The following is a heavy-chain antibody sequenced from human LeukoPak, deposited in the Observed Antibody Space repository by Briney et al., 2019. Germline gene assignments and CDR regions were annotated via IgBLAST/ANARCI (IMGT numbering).Heavy chain of an antibody. CDR1: GFTFSSYG. V-gene: IGHV3-23*01. Sequence: RPGGSLRLSCAASGFTFSSYGMSWVRQAPGKGLEWVSAISGSGGSTYYADSVKGRFTISRDNSKNTLYLQMNSLRAEDTAVYYCARDVNVGLLWFGNWFDPWGQGTLVTVSS. D-gene: IGHD3-10*01. CDR2: ISGSGGST. J-gene: IGHJ5*02. CDR3: ARDVNVGLLWFGNWFDP.